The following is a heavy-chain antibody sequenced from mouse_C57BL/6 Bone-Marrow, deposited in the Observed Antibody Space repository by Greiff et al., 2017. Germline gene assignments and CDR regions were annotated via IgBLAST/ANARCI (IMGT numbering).Heavy chain of an antibody. CDR3: ARVTILYPFAY. CDR2: ISDGGSYT. D-gene: IGHD2-1*01. Sequence: EVKVVESGGGLVKPGGSLKLSCAASGFTFSSYAMSWVRQTPEKRLEWVATISDGGSYTYYPDNVKGRFTISRDNAKNNLYLQMSHLKSEDTAMYYCARVTILYPFAYWGQGNLVTVSA. V-gene: IGHV5-4*03. CDR1: GFTFSSYA. J-gene: IGHJ3*01.